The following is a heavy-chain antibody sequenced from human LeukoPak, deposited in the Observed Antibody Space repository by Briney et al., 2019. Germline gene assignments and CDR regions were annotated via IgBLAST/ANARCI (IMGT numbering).Heavy chain of an antibody. Sequence: GGSLRLSCAASGFAFSTYSMNWVRQAPGKGLEWVSSISNSGSYIYYADSVKGRFTISRDNAKNSLYLQMNSLRAEDTAVYYCARGRSWGDYWGQGTLLTVSS. V-gene: IGHV3-21*01. J-gene: IGHJ4*02. D-gene: IGHD6-13*01. CDR2: ISNSGSYI. CDR3: ARGRSWGDY. CDR1: GFAFSTYS.